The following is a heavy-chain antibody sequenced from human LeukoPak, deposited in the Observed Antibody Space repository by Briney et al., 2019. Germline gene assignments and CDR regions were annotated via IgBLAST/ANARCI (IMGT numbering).Heavy chain of an antibody. CDR3: ARPELYGYRAPFDY. V-gene: IGHV5-51*01. CDR1: GYSFTSYW. J-gene: IGHJ4*02. D-gene: IGHD5-18*01. CDR2: IYPGDSDT. Sequence: GESLKISCKGSGYSFTSYWIGWVRQRPGKGLEGMGIIYPGDSDTRYSPSFQGQVTISADKSIGTAYLQWSSLKASDAAMYYCARPELYGYRAPFDYWGQGTLVTVSS.